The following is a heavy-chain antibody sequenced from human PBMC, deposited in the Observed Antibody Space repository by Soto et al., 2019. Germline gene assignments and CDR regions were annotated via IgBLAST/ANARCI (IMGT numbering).Heavy chain of an antibody. D-gene: IGHD6-19*01. CDR2: IIPIFGTA. J-gene: IGHJ4*02. CDR1: GGTFSSYA. CDR3: ARFGRAPGYSSGWYDADY. Sequence: SVKVSCKASGGTFSSYAISWVRQAPGQGLEWMGGIIPIFGTANYAQKFQGRVTITADESTGTAYMELSSLRSEDTAVYYCARFGRAPGYSSGWYDADYWGQGTLVTVSS. V-gene: IGHV1-69*13.